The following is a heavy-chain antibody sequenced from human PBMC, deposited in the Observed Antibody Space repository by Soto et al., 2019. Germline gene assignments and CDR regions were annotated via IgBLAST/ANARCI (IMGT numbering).Heavy chain of an antibody. Sequence: ASVKVSCKASGYTFSSYFMNWVRRAPGQGLEWLGIINPSGGYTTYAQRFLGRVTMTSDTSTSTVHMELGSLTSEDTAVYYCARGGGIVVATAPYDHWGQGTLVPSPQ. CDR3: ARGGGIVVATAPYDH. J-gene: IGHJ4*02. D-gene: IGHD2-21*02. V-gene: IGHV1-46*03. CDR1: GYTFSSYF. CDR2: INPSGGYT.